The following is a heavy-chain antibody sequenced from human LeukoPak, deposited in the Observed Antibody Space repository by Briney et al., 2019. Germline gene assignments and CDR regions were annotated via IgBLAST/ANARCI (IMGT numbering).Heavy chain of an antibody. Sequence: ASVKVSCKASGYTFTGYYMHWVRQAPGQGLEWMGWINPNSGGTNYAQKFQGRVTMTRDTSISTAYMELSTLRSDDTAVYYCARFVQLWGSPIDYWGQGTLVTVSS. CDR3: ARFVQLWGSPIDY. D-gene: IGHD5-18*01. V-gene: IGHV1-2*02. J-gene: IGHJ4*02. CDR1: GYTFTGYY. CDR2: INPNSGGT.